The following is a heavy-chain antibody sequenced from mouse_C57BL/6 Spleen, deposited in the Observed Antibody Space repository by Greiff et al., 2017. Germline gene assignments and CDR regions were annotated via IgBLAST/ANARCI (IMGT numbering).Heavy chain of an antibody. V-gene: IGHV1-72*01. J-gene: IGHJ4*01. CDR2: IDPNSGGT. Sequence: QVQLQQPGAELVKPGASVKLSCKASGYTFTSYWMHWVKQRPGRGLEWIGRIDPNSGGTKYNEKFKSKATLTVDKPSSTAYMQLSSLTSEDSVVYYCARGEGIYYDAMDYWGQGTSVTVSS. D-gene: IGHD2-1*01. CDR1: GYTFTSYW. CDR3: ARGEGIYYDAMDY.